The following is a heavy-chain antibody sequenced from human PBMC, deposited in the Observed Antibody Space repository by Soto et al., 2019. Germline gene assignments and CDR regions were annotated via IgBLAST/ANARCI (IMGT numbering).Heavy chain of an antibody. J-gene: IGHJ4*02. V-gene: IGHV1-8*01. D-gene: IGHD3-10*01. CDR2: INPNSGNI. CDR3: ARGRASGSYYLLDY. Sequence: QVQLVQSGAEVRKPGASVKVSCKASGDTFTTYDINWVRQATGHGLEWMGWINPNSGNIGYAQRFQGRVTMTRDTAIRTAYMEVSSLRSDDTAVYYCARGRASGSYYLLDYWGQGTLVTVSS. CDR1: GDTFTTYD.